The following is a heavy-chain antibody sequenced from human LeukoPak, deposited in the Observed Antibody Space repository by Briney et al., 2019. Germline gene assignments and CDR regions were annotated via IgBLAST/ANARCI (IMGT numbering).Heavy chain of an antibody. CDR3: ARRGSGYLFDY. J-gene: IGHJ4*02. CDR1: GFTFSSYW. Sequence: GGPLRLSCAASGFTFSSYWMHWVRQAPGKGLVWVSRINSDGSSTSYADSVKGRFTISRDNSKNTLYLQMNSLRAEDTAVYYCARRGSGYLFDYWGQGTLVTVSS. CDR2: INSDGSST. D-gene: IGHD5-12*01. V-gene: IGHV3-74*01.